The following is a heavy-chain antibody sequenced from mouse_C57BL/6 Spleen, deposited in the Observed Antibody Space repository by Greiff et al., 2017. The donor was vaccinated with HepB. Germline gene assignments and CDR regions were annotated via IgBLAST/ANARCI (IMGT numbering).Heavy chain of an antibody. J-gene: IGHJ2*01. CDR2: IYPSDSET. D-gene: IGHD2-2*01. Sequence: QVQLQQPGAELVRPGSSVKLSCKASGYTFTSYWMDWVKQRPGQGLEWIGNIYPSDSETHYNQKFKDKATLTVDKSSSTAYMQLSSLTSEDSAVYYCARRGYGYEGDYWGQGTTLTVSS. V-gene: IGHV1-61*01. CDR3: ARRGYGYEGDY. CDR1: GYTFTSYW.